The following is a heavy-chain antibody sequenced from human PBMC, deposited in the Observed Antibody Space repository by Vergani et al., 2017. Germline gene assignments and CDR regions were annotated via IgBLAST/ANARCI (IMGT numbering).Heavy chain of an antibody. CDR3: ARGLGAFDI. CDR2: IWYDGSNK. J-gene: IGHJ3*02. D-gene: IGHD7-27*01. CDR1: GFTFSSYG. Sequence: QVQLVESGEGVVQPGRSLRLSCAASGFTFSSYGMHWVRQAPGKGLEWVAVIWYDGSNKYYADSVKGRFTISRDNSKNTLYLQMNSLRAEDTAVYYCARGLGAFDIWGQGTMVTVSS. V-gene: IGHV3-33*01.